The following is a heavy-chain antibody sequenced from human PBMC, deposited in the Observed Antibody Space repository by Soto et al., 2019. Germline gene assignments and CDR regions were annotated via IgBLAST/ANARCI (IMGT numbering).Heavy chain of an antibody. CDR1: GGSFSGYY. D-gene: IGHD3-10*01. Sequence: SETQSLTSAVYGGSFSGYYWSWVRQPPGKGLEWIGEINHSGSTNYNPSLKSRVTISVDTSKNQFSLKLSSVTAADTAVYYCARGRSIGSGSYYNGPLRLDYWGQGTLVTVSS. J-gene: IGHJ4*02. V-gene: IGHV4-34*01. CDR2: INHSGST. CDR3: ARGRSIGSGSYYNGPLRLDY.